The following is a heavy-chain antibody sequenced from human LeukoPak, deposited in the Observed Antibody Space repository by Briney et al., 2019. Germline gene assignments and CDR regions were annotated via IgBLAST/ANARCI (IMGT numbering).Heavy chain of an antibody. V-gene: IGHV3-7*03. CDR1: GFTFSSYW. J-gene: IGHJ4*02. CDR2: IKQDGSEK. D-gene: IGHD4-17*01. Sequence: GGPLRLSCAASGFTFSSYWMSWVRQAPGKGLXXXANIKQDGSEKYYVDSVKGRFTISRDNAKNSLYLQMNSLRAEDTAVYYCARDPYDYGDYFDYWGQGTLVTVSS. CDR3: ARDPYDYGDYFDY.